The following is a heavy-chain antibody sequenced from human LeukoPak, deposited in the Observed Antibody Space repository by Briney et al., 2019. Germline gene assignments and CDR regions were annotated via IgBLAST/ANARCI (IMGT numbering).Heavy chain of an antibody. J-gene: IGHJ6*03. CDR3: ARVGDGWVYYYYMDV. CDR1: GFTFSSYW. D-gene: IGHD3-16*01. Sequence: PGGSLRLSCAASGFTFSSYWMSWVRQAPGKGLEWVANIKQDGSEKYYVDSVKGRFTISRDNAKNSLYLQMNSLRAEDTALYYCARVGDGWVYYYYMDVWGKGTTVTVSS. V-gene: IGHV3-7*01. CDR2: IKQDGSEK.